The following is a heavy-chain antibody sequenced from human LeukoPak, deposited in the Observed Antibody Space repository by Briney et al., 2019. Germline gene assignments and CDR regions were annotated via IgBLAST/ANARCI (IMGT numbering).Heavy chain of an antibody. J-gene: IGHJ6*02. V-gene: IGHV1-69*13. CDR2: IIPIFGTA. D-gene: IGHD5-12*01. Sequence: SVKVSCKASGGTFSSYAISWVRQAPGQGLEWMGGIIPIFGTANYAQKFQGRVTITADESTSTAYMELSSLRSEDTAVYYCANTPQAGVATIGGYYYGMDVWGQGTTVTVSS. CDR1: GGTFSSYA. CDR3: ANTPQAGVATIGGYYYGMDV.